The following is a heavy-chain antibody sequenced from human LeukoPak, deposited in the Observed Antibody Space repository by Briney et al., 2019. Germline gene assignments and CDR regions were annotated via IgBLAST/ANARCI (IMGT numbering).Heavy chain of an antibody. D-gene: IGHD2-8*01. Sequence: PSETLSLTCTVSGGSISRDGHCWSWIRQYPGKGLESIGSVSSSGTTTYNPSLKSRVTLSLDTSQNQFSLNLRSLTAADTAVYYCAREMVRDAFDIWGQGTMVTVSS. CDR3: AREMVRDAFDI. J-gene: IGHJ3*02. V-gene: IGHV4-31*03. CDR1: GGSISRDGHC. CDR2: VSSSGTT.